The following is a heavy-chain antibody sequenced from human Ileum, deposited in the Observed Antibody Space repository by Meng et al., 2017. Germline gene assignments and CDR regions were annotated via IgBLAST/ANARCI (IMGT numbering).Heavy chain of an antibody. CDR1: GFTFSDYY. V-gene: IGHV3-11*01. J-gene: IGHJ4*02. CDR3: AREVGSADY. D-gene: IGHD2-2*01. Sequence: QGQLGESGGGLVKPGGSPGLPCAASGFTFSDYYMSWIRQATGKGLEWIAYISGSGRTTYYADSVKGRFTMSRDNGKNSLYLQMNSLRSEDTAVYSCAREVGSADYWGQGTLVTVSS. CDR2: ISGSGRTT.